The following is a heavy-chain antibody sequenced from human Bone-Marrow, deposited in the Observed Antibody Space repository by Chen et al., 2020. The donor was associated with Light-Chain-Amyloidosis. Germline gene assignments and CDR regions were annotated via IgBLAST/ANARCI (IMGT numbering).Heavy chain of an antibody. CDR2: ISGSGAVT. V-gene: IGHV3-23*01. CDR3: ARGYKFGYY. J-gene: IGHJ4*02. Sequence: LLESGGGLVQPGGSLRLSCAASGFTFRNYAMSWVRQAPGKGLEWVSSISGSGAVTLYADSVKGRFTLSRDNPRNALYLELNSLRAEDTAVYYCARGYKFGYYWGQGTLVTVSS. D-gene: IGHD3-16*01. CDR1: GFTFRNYA.